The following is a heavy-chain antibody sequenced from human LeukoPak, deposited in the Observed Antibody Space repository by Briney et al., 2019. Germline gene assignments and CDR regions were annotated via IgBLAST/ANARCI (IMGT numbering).Heavy chain of an antibody. CDR1: GFTFSSSA. V-gene: IGHV3-23*01. J-gene: IGHJ4*02. CDR3: AKERGYGSSPCDY. Sequence: GGSLRLSCAASGFTFSSSAMSWVRQAPGKGLEWVSLISGNGGSTFYADSVKGRFTISGDNSKNTLYLQMNSLRAEDTAVYYCAKERGYGSSPCDYWGQGTLVTVSS. CDR2: ISGNGGST. D-gene: IGHD3-10*01.